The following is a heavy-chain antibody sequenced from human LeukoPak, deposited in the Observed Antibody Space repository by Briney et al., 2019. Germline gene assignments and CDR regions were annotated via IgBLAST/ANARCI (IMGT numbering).Heavy chain of an antibody. D-gene: IGHD3-10*01. J-gene: IGHJ4*02. Sequence: SETLSLTCTVSGGSISNYYWSWIRQPPGKGLEWIGYIYHSGSVNYNPSLKSRVTISVDTTNNQFSLKLKSVNAADTAVYYCARGGGFGSPPAYWGQGTLVTVSS. CDR2: IYHSGSV. CDR1: GGSISNYY. V-gene: IGHV4-59*01. CDR3: ARGGGFGSPPAY.